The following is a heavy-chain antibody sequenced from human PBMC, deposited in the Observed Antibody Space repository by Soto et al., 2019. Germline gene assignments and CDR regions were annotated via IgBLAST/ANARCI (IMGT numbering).Heavy chain of an antibody. J-gene: IGHJ3*02. CDR2: IYYSGST. D-gene: IGHD3-16*02. V-gene: IGHV4-39*01. Sequence: QLQLQESGPGLVKPSETLSLTCTVSGGSISSSSYYWGWIRQPPGKGLEWIGSIYYSGSTYYNPSLKSRVTISVDTSKNQFSLTLSSVTAADTAVYYCARRIMITFGGVIANDAFDIWGQGTMVTVSS. CDR3: ARRIMITFGGVIANDAFDI. CDR1: GGSISSSSYY.